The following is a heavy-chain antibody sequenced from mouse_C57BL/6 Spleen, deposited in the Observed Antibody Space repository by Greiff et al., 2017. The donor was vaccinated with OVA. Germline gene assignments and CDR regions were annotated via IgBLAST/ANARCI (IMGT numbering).Heavy chain of an antibody. CDR3: ARGGNFAGTRWYFDV. Sequence: ESGPGLVKPSQSLSLTCSVPGYSITSGYYWNWIRQFPGNKLEWMGYISYDGSNNYNPSLKNRISLTRDTSKNQFFLKLNSVTTEDTATYYCARGGNFAGTRWYFDVWGTGTTVTVSS. CDR1: GYSITSGYY. D-gene: IGHD4-1*01. CDR2: ISYDGSN. J-gene: IGHJ1*03. V-gene: IGHV3-6*01.